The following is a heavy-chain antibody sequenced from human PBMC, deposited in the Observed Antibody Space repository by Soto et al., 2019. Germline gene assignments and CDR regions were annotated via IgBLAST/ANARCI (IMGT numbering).Heavy chain of an antibody. V-gene: IGHV4-31*03. D-gene: IGHD3-22*01. J-gene: IGHJ3*02. CDR1: AGSSSSGFYY. CDR3: ARSYFDYYDSSGPMAFDT. CDR2: IYYSGIT. Sequence: SETLSLTCTVSAGSSSSGFYYWIWIRQHPRKVLEWIGYIYYSGITYYNPSLKSRVTISVDTSKNQFSLKLSSVTAADTAVYYCARSYFDYYDSSGPMAFDTWGQGTMVTVSS.